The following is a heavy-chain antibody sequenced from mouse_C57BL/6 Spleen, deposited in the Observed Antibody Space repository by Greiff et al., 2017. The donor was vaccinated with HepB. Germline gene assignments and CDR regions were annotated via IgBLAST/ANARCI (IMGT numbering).Heavy chain of an antibody. V-gene: IGHV5-4*03. CDR2: ISDGGSYT. D-gene: IGHD2-3*01. CDR3: ARGGDGYFPDY. Sequence: EVKLVESGGGLVKPGGSLKLSCAASGFTFSSYAMSWVRQTPEKRLEWVATISDGGSYTYYPDNVKGRFTISRDNAKNNMYLQMSHLKSEDAAMYYCARGGDGYFPDYWGQGTTLTVSS. J-gene: IGHJ2*01. CDR1: GFTFSSYA.